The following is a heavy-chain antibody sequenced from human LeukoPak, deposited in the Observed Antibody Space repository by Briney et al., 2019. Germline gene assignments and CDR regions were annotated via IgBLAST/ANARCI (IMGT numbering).Heavy chain of an antibody. CDR2: FDPEDGET. CDR3: ATAGIAAAELFDY. D-gene: IGHD6-13*01. Sequence: SVKVSCKVSGYTLTELSMHWVRQAPGKGLEWMGGFDPEDGETIYAQKFQGRVTMTEDTSTDTAYMELSSLRSEDTAVYYCATAGIAAAELFDYWGQGTLVTVSS. V-gene: IGHV1-24*01. J-gene: IGHJ4*02. CDR1: GYTLTELS.